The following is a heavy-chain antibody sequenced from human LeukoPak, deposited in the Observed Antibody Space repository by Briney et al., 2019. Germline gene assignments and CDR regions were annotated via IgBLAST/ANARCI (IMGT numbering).Heavy chain of an antibody. D-gene: IGHD3-22*01. J-gene: IGHJ4*02. V-gene: IGHV3-30*02. CDR3: AKGGKDSPGYYNYFDS. CDR2: IGYDGSEI. CDR1: GFTFSTYG. Sequence: GGSLRLSCATSGFTFSTYGMHWVRQAPGKGLEWVAFIGYDGSEIHYADSVKGRFTISRDNSKNTVHLQMGGLRGEDTAVYYCAKGGKDSPGYYNYFDSWGQGTLVTVSS.